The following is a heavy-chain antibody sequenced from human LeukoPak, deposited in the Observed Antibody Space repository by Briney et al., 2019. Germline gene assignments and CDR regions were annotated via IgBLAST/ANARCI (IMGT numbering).Heavy chain of an antibody. CDR1: GFTVSRYA. J-gene: IGHJ4*02. CDR3: ALRADSSAHPLNS. D-gene: IGHD3-22*01. Sequence: PGGALRLSFAASGFTVSRYAVHWVRRAPGKGLEWVTLISDDGNSEYYADSVKGRFTISRDISKNTPYLQMNSLRTEATAVYYCALRADSSAHPLNSCGQGTLVTVSS. V-gene: IGHV3-30*01. CDR2: ISDDGNSE.